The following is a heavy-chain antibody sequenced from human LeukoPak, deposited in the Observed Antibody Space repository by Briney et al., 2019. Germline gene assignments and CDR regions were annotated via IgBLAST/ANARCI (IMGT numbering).Heavy chain of an antibody. CDR3: ARDRSAAGTIYGMDV. CDR1: GGSFSGYY. V-gene: IGHV4-34*01. CDR2: INHSGST. J-gene: IGHJ6*02. D-gene: IGHD6-13*01. Sequence: PSETLSLTCAVYGGSFSGYYWSWIRQPPGKGLEWIGEINHSGSTNYNPSLKSRVTISVDTSKNQFSLKLSSVTAADTAVYYCARDRSAAGTIYGMDVWGQGTTVTVSS.